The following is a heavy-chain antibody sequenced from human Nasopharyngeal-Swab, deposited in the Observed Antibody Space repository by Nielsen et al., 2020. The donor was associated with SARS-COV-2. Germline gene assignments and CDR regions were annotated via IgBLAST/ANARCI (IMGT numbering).Heavy chain of an antibody. CDR3: ARGGAARPGFDY. V-gene: IGHV4-31*02. CDR2: TYYSGST. D-gene: IGHD6-6*01. Sequence: WIRQPPGKGLEWIGYTYYSGSTYYNPSLKSRVTISVDTSKNRFSLKLSSVTAADTAVYYCARGGAARPGFDYWGQGTLVTVSS. J-gene: IGHJ4*02.